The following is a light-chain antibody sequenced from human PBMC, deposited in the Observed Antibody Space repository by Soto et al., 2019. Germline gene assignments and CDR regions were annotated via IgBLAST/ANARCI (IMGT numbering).Light chain of an antibody. Sequence: EILMTQYPATLSVSPGARATLSCRAGQSVSSNLAWYQHKPGQAPRLLIYGASPRATGIPGRFSGGGSGTVFTLTISSLQSEDFGVYYCQQYNKWPWTFGRGTKVDIK. V-gene: IGKV3-15*01. CDR2: GAS. CDR3: QQYNKWPWT. CDR1: QSVSSN. J-gene: IGKJ1*01.